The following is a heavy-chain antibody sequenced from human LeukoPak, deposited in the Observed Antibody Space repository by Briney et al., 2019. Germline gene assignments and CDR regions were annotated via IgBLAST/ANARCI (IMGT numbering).Heavy chain of an antibody. CDR2: ISSSSSTI. V-gene: IGHV3-48*02. CDR1: GFTFSTYS. D-gene: IGHD5-24*01. J-gene: IGHJ4*02. Sequence: GGSLRLSCTASGFTFSTYSMDWVRQAPGKGLEWVSYISSSSSTIYYADSVKGRFTISRDNAKNSLYLQMSSLRDEDTAVYYCARASFQRWVKLGGDWGPGTLVNGSS. CDR3: ARASFQRWVKLGGD.